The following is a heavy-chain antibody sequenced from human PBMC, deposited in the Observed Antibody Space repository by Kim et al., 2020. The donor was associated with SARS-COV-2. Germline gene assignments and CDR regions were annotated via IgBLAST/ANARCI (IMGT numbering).Heavy chain of an antibody. D-gene: IGHD3-10*01. J-gene: IGHJ4*02. V-gene: IGHV4-59*08. CDR2: IYYSGCT. CDR1: GVSISSYY. CDR3: AGTVRGANFDY. Sequence: SETLSLTCSVSGVSISSYYWSWIRQPPGKGLEWIGYIYYSGCTNYNLSLRSRVTISVDTTKNQFSLKLSSVTAADTAVYYCAGTVRGANFDYWGRGALVTVSS.